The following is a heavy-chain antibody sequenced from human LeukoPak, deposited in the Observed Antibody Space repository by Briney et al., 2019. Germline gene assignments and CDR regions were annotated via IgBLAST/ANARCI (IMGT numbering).Heavy chain of an antibody. CDR2: ISYDGSNK. J-gene: IGHJ6*02. CDR1: GFTFSSYG. Sequence: GGSLRLSCAASGFTFSSYGMHWVRQAPGKGLEWVAVISYDGSNKYYADSVKGRFTISRDNSKNTLYLQMNSLRAEDTAVYYCAKGPRDSSGWYYYYGMDVWGQGTTVTVSS. V-gene: IGHV3-30*18. CDR3: AKGPRDSSGWYYYYGMDV. D-gene: IGHD6-19*01.